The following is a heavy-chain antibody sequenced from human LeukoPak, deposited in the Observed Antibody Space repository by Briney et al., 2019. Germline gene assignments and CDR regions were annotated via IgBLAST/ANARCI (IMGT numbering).Heavy chain of an antibody. CDR3: ASTRVGAHYADY. CDR2: INPNSGGT. D-gene: IGHD1-26*01. J-gene: IGHJ4*02. V-gene: IGHV1-2*02. Sequence: ASVKVSCKASGYTFTSYYMHWVRQAPGQGLEWMGWINPNSGGTNYAQKFQGRVTMTRDTSISTAYMELSRLRSDDTAVYYCASTRVGAHYADYWGQGTLVAVSS. CDR1: GYTFTSYY.